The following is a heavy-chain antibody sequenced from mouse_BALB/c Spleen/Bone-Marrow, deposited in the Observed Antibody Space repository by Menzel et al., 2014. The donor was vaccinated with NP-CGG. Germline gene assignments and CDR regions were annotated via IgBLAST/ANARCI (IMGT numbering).Heavy chain of an antibody. V-gene: IGHV1-69*01. J-gene: IGHJ3*01. CDR3: ARSDYRYDPFAY. CDR1: GHTFTDYW. CDR2: IDTSDSYT. Sequence: VQLQQSGAALVMPGASVKMSCKASGHTFTDYWMHWVKQRPGQGLEWIGAIDTSDSYTGYNQKFKGKATLTVDESSSTAYMQLSSLTSEDSAVYYCARSDYRYDPFAYWGQGTLVTVSA. D-gene: IGHD2-14*01.